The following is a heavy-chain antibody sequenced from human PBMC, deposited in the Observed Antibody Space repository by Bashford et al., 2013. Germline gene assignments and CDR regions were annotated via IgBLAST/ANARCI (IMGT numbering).Heavy chain of an antibody. CDR2: ISGSGGST. Sequence: VRQAPGKGLEWVSAISGSGGSTYYADSVKGRFTISRDNSKNTLYLQMNSLRAEDTAVYYCAKFSGWYGKGDYFDYWGQGTLVTVSS. D-gene: IGHD6-19*01. J-gene: IGHJ4*02. CDR3: AKFSGWYGKGDYFDY. V-gene: IGHV3-23*01.